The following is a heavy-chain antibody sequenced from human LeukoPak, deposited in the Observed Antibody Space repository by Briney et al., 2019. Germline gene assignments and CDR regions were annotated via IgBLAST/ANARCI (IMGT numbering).Heavy chain of an antibody. D-gene: IGHD1-7*01. CDR3: ARATLRNYGRMFDAFDI. CDR2: IIPIFGTA. Sequence: GSSVKASCKASGGTFSSYAISWVRQAPGQGLEWMGGIIPIFGTANYAQKFQGRVTITTDESTSTAYMELSSLRSEDTAVYYCARATLRNYGRMFDAFDIWGQGTMVTVSS. V-gene: IGHV1-69*05. CDR1: GGTFSSYA. J-gene: IGHJ3*02.